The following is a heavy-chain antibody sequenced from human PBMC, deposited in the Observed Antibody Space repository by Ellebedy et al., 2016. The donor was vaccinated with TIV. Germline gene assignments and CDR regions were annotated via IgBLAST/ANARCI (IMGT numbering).Heavy chain of an antibody. J-gene: IGHJ4*02. V-gene: IGHV3-23*01. D-gene: IGHD4-17*01. Sequence: GGSLRLXXAASGFTFSSSAMSWVRQAPGKGLEWVSAISGSGGSTYYADSVKGRFTISRDNSKNTLYLQMNSLRAADTAVYYCAKEAVDYGDLGGDYWGQGTLVTVSS. CDR2: ISGSGGST. CDR1: GFTFSSSA. CDR3: AKEAVDYGDLGGDY.